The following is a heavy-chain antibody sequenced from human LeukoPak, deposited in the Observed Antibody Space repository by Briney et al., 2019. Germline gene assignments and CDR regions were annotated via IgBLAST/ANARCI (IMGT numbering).Heavy chain of an antibody. Sequence: GGSLRLSCAASGFTFSNYAMSWARQAPGKGLEWVSAISGSGGSTYYADSVKGRFTISRDNSKNTLYLQMNSLRAEDAAVYYCARDRNYGTKYWGQGTLVTVSS. V-gene: IGHV3-23*01. J-gene: IGHJ4*02. D-gene: IGHD3-10*01. CDR3: ARDRNYGTKY. CDR2: ISGSGGST. CDR1: GFTFSNYA.